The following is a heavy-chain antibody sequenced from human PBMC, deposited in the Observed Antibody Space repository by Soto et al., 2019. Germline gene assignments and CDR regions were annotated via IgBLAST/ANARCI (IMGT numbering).Heavy chain of an antibody. CDR3: XXXXXXXXXXGXXY. CDR2: INQGGSGM. J-gene: IGHJ4*02. Sequence: EVQVVESGGGLVQPGGSLRLSCATSGFTFGSYWMSWVRQAPGKXLGWVANINQGGSGMYYVDSVKGRFTISRDNAKNSVYLQMXXXXXXXXAXXXXXXXXXXXXXXGXXYWGQGTLVTVSS. CDR1: GFTFGSYW. V-gene: IGHV3-7*01.